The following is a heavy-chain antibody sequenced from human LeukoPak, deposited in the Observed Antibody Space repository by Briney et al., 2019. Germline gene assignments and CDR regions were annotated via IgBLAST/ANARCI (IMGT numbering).Heavy chain of an antibody. J-gene: IGHJ2*01. CDR3: AKEGKLLWFGELSSYWYFDL. CDR1: GFTFSSYA. V-gene: IGHV3-23*01. Sequence: GGSLRLSCAASGFTFSSYAISWVRQAPGKGLEWVSAFSGSGGTTYYADSVKGRFTVSRDNSKNTLYLQMNSLRAEDTAVYYCAKEGKLLWFGELSSYWYFDLWSRRTLVTVSS. D-gene: IGHD3-10*01. CDR2: FSGSGGTT.